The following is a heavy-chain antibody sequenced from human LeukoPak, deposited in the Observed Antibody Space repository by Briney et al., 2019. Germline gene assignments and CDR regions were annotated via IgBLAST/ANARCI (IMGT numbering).Heavy chain of an antibody. CDR2: ISRSGDYI. CDR1: GFTFSSYT. V-gene: IGHV3-21*01. J-gene: IGHJ4*02. D-gene: IGHD1-26*01. Sequence: GGALRLSCASSGFTFSSYTMTWLRQAPGKGLEWVASISRSGDYIFYADSVRGRFTISTDNAKNSLYLQMTSLRAEDTAVYYCAKDRLVGGSDRHPLDYRGQGTLVTVSS. CDR3: AKDRLVGGSDRHPLDY.